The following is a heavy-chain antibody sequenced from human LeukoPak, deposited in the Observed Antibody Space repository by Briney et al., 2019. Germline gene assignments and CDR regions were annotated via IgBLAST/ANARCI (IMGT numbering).Heavy chain of an antibody. D-gene: IGHD4-17*01. Sequence: SETLSLTCTVSGGSISSYYWGWIRQPPGKGLEWIGSIYHSGSTYYNPSLKSRVTISVDTSKNQFSLKLSSVTAADTAVYYCARDLSYGDYDYYYYYMDVWGKGTTVTVSS. J-gene: IGHJ6*03. CDR1: GGSISSYY. CDR2: IYHSGST. V-gene: IGHV4-38-2*02. CDR3: ARDLSYGDYDYYYYYMDV.